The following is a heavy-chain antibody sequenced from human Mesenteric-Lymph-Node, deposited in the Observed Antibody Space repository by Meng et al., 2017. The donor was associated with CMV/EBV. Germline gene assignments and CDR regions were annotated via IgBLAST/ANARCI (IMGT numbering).Heavy chain of an antibody. J-gene: IGHJ4*02. CDR1: GFTFTDFA. CDR2: ILAYGGTT. CDR3: AKRVHKMSDGTAAGY. D-gene: IGHD2-21*02. Sequence: GGSLRLSCAASGFTFTDFAMDWVRQAPGKGLEWVAAILAYGGTTYYADSVKGRFTISRDNSKNTVYLQMTSLRVEDTAVYYCAKRVHKMSDGTAAGYWGQGTVVTVSS. V-gene: IGHV3-23*01.